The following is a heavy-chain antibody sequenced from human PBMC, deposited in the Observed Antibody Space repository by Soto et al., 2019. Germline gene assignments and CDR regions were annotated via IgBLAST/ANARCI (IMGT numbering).Heavy chain of an antibody. V-gene: IGHV3-7*01. CDR2: IKQDGSEK. Sequence: EVQLVESGGGLVQPRGSLRLSCAASGFTFSSYWMSWVRQAPGKGLEWVANIKQDGSEKYYVDSVKGRFTISRDNAKNSLHLEMNSLRAEDTAVYYCVRRWLRGGMDVWGQGTTVTVSS. CDR3: VRRWLRGGMDV. J-gene: IGHJ6*02. D-gene: IGHD5-12*01. CDR1: GFTFSSYW.